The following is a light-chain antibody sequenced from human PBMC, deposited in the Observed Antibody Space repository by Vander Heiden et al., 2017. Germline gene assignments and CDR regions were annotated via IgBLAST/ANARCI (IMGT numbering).Light chain of an antibody. J-gene: IGLJ2*01. CDR1: SSDVGGYNY. CDR2: DVS. CDR3: CSYAGSYTLKV. Sequence: QSALTQPRSVSGSPGQSVTISCTGTSSDVGGYNYVSWYQQHPGKAPKPMIYDVSKRPSGVPDRFSGSKSGNTASLTISGLQAEDEADYYCCSYAGSYTLKVFGGGTKLTVL. V-gene: IGLV2-11*01.